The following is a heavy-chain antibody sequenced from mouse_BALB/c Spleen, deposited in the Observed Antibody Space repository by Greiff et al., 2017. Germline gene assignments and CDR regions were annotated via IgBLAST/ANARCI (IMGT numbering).Heavy chain of an antibody. CDR3: ARWDYYGSSSYFDY. J-gene: IGHJ2*01. CDR1: GFTFSSYT. D-gene: IGHD1-1*01. CDR2: ISSGGGNT. V-gene: IGHV5-9*03. Sequence: EVHLVESGGGLVKPGGSLKLSCAASGFTFSSYTMSCVRQTPEKRLEWVATISSGGGNTYYPDSVKGRFTISRDNAKNNLYLQMSSLRSEDTALYYCARWDYYGSSSYFDYWGQGTTLTVSS.